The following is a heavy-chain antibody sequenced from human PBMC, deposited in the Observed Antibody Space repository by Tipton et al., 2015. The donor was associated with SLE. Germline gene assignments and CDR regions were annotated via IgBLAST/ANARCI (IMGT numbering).Heavy chain of an antibody. CDR3: ASSWGRYKFFQR. D-gene: IGHD6-19*01. CDR2: IVPMFDSI. Sequence: QSGAEVKKPGASVKVSCKASGYTFNTYGMSWVRQAPGQGLEWIGKIVPMFDSIKYGQTFQGRVTIIADESTSTVNMQLSSLRSEDTGVYYCASSWGRYKFFQRWGQGTLVTVSS. V-gene: IGHV1-69*13. J-gene: IGHJ1*01. CDR1: GYTFNTYG.